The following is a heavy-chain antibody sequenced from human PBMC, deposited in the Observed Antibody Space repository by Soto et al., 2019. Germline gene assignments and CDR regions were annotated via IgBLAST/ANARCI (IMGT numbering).Heavy chain of an antibody. CDR2: INHSGST. D-gene: IGHD6-19*01. CDR1: GGSFSGYY. Sequence: SETLSLTCAVYGGSFSGYYWSWIRQPPGKGLEWIGQINHSGSTNYNPSLKSRVTISVDTSKNQFSLKLSSVTAADTAVYYCATTSRQWLVRGGLWGQGTLVTVSS. CDR3: ATTSRQWLVRGGL. V-gene: IGHV4-34*01. J-gene: IGHJ4*02.